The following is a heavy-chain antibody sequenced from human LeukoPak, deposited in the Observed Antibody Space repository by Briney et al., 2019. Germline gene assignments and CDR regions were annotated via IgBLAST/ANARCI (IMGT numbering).Heavy chain of an antibody. CDR3: ARDIDLTAGIMDV. D-gene: IGHD1-14*01. Sequence: GGSLRLSCAASGFTFSGYHMSWIRQAPGKGLEWVSFIVTRSTYTNYADSVKGRFTISRDNAKNSLYLQMNSLRAEDTAVYYCARDIDLTAGIMDVWGPGTTVTV. V-gene: IGHV3-11*05. J-gene: IGHJ6*02. CDR2: IVTRSTYT. CDR1: GFTFSGYH.